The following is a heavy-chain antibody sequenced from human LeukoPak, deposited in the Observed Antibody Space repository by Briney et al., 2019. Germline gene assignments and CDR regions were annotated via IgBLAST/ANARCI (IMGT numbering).Heavy chain of an antibody. CDR3: AKERYNSTGSHPDY. CDR2: IYTSGST. CDR1: GGSISVHY. J-gene: IGHJ4*02. D-gene: IGHD3-16*02. Sequence: KPSETLSLTCTASGGSISVHYWDWVRQPAGKGLEWIGRIYTSGSTNYNPSLKSRVTMSVDTSKNQFSLQVSSVTAADTAVYYCAKERYNSTGSHPDYWGQGTLVTVSS. V-gene: IGHV4-4*07.